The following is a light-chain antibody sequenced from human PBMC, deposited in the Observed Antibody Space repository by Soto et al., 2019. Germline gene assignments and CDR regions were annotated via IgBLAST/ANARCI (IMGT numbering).Light chain of an antibody. V-gene: IGKV3-11*01. J-gene: IGKJ5*01. CDR1: QSFSTS. CDR3: HQRYNWPRVT. CDR2: DVS. Sequence: EIVLTQSPATLSLSPGERVTLSCRASQSFSTSLAWYQQKPGQPPRLLIYDVSNRATGIPARFSGSGSGTDFTLTISSLEPEDFAVYFCHQRYNWPRVTFGQGTQLEI.